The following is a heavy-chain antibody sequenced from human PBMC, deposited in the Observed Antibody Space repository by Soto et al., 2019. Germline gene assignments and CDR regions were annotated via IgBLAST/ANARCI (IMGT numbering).Heavy chain of an antibody. V-gene: IGHV4-31*03. J-gene: IGHJ6*03. Sequence: SETLSLTCTVSGGSISSGGYYWSRIRQHPGKGLEWIGYIYYSGSTYYNQSLKSRVTISVDTSKNQYSLKLSSVTAADTAVYYCARTNGYYYMDVWGKGTTVTVSS. CDR2: IYYSGST. D-gene: IGHD2-8*01. CDR3: ARTNGYYYMDV. CDR1: GGSISSGGYY.